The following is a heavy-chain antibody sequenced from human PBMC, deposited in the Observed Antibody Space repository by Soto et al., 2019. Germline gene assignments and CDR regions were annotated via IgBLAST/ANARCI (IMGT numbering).Heavy chain of an antibody. Sequence: QVQLQESGPGLVKPSETLSLTCTVSGGSISSYYWSWIRQPPGKGLEWIGYIYYSGSTNYNPSLKSRVTISVDTSKKQFSLKLSSVTAADTAVYYCARHLVVPAAIWFDPWGQGTLVTVSS. CDR1: GGSISSYY. J-gene: IGHJ5*02. D-gene: IGHD2-2*01. V-gene: IGHV4-59*08. CDR3: ARHLVVPAAIWFDP. CDR2: IYYSGST.